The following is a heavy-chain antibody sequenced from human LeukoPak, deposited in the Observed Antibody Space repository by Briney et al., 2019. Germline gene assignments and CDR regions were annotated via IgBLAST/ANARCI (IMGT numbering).Heavy chain of an antibody. CDR3: ARDLGAGYCSSTSCDRFDY. D-gene: IGHD2-2*01. J-gene: IGHJ4*02. CDR1: GGTFSSYA. V-gene: IGHV1-69*13. Sequence: SVKVSCKASGGTFSSYAISWVRQAPGQGLEWMGGIIPIFGTANYAQKFQGRVTITADESTSTAYMELSSLRSEDTAVYYCARDLGAGYCSSTSCDRFDYWGQGTLVTVSS. CDR2: IIPIFGTA.